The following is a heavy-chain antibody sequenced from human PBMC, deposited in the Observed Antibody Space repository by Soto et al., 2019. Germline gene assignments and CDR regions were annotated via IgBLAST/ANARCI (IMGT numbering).Heavy chain of an antibody. CDR3: SRFVGYGGSEYYFDN. V-gene: IGHV3-30-3*02. CDR2: ISNDGNNN. J-gene: IGHJ4*02. Sequence: QVQPVESGGGVVQPGRSLRLSCVVSGFTFRSYTMHWVRQAPGKGLEWVAVISNDGNNNYHADSVKGRFTISRDKSKNTLYLHMDSLRAEDTALYYCSRFVGYGGSEYYFDNWGQGIQVIVST. CDR1: GFTFRSYT. D-gene: IGHD5-12*01.